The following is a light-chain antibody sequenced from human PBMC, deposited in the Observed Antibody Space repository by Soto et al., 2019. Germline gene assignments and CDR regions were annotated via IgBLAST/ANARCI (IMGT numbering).Light chain of an antibody. J-gene: IGKJ4*01. CDR3: QQRSNWPPLT. Sequence: EIVLTQSPATLALSPGERATLSCRASQSVSSYFAWYQQKPGQAPRLLIYDASNRATGIPARFSGSGSGTDFTLTISSLEPEAVAVYYCQQRSNWPPLTFGGGTKVEIK. V-gene: IGKV3-11*01. CDR1: QSVSSY. CDR2: DAS.